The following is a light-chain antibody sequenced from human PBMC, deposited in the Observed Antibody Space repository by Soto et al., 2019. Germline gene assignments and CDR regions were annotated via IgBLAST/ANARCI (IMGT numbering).Light chain of an antibody. CDR1: QSVHSN. CDR3: QQYTDWPWGT. V-gene: IGKV3-15*01. J-gene: IGKJ4*01. Sequence: EIVMTQSPATLSLSPGETATLSCRASQSVHSNLAWFQQHPGQAPRLLIYGASSRATGIPVRFSGSGSGTEFTLTISSLQPEYFAVYYCQQYTDWPWGTFGGGTKVGIK. CDR2: GAS.